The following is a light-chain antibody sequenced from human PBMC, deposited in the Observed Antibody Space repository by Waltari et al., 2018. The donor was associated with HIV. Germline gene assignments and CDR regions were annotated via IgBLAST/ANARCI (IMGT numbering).Light chain of an antibody. CDR3: CSYAGNYTGV. CDR1: SRDVGAYNY. Sequence: QSALTQPRSVSGSPGQSVTISCTGTSRDVGAYNYVPWYQQHPGKAPKLIIYDVTRRPSGLPDRFSGSKSGNTASLTISGLQAEDEADYYCCSYAGNYTGVFGGGTKLTVL. CDR2: DVT. J-gene: IGLJ3*02. V-gene: IGLV2-11*01.